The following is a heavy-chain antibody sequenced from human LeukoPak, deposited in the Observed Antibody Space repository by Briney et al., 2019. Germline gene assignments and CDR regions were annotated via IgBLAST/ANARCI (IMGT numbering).Heavy chain of an antibody. D-gene: IGHD2-21*02. J-gene: IGHJ4*02. Sequence: PGGSLRLSCVASGFSFDTYAMSWVRQVPGKGLEWVSGISDTGRKRYYTDSVKGRFTISRDNSKNTLHLQMNSLRAEDTALYFCAKDHDNGDYYYYFDSWGQGTLVTVSS. CDR2: ISDTGRKR. V-gene: IGHV3-23*01. CDR1: GFSFDTYA. CDR3: AKDHDNGDYYYYFDS.